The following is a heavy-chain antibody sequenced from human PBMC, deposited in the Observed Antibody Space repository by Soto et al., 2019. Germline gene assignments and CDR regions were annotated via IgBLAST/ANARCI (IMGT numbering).Heavy chain of an antibody. CDR3: ARIKEEAVTTLFFDY. CDR1: GFSLSNARMG. Sequence: QVTLKESGPVLVKPTETLTLTCTVSGFSLSNARMGVSWIRQPPGKALEWLAHIFSNDEKSYSTSLKSRLTISKDTSKSQVVLTMTNMDPVDTATYYCARIKEEAVTTLFFDYWGQGTLVTVSS. J-gene: IGHJ4*02. D-gene: IGHD4-17*01. CDR2: IFSNDEK. V-gene: IGHV2-26*01.